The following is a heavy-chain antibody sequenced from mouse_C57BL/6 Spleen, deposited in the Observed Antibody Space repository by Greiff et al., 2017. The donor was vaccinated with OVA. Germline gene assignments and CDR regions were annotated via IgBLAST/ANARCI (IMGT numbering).Heavy chain of an antibody. J-gene: IGHJ3*01. CDR1: GYTFTDYY. CDR3: AREGEGFAY. V-gene: IGHV1-26*01. Sequence: VQLQQSGPELVKPGASVKISCKASGYTFTDYYMNWVKQSHGKSLEWIGDINPNNGGTSYNQKFKGKATLTVDKSSSTAYMELRSLTSEDSAVYYCAREGEGFAYWGQGTLVTVSA. CDR2: INPNNGGT.